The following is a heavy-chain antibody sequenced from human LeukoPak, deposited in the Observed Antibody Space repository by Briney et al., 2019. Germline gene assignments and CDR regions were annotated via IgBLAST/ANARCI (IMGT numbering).Heavy chain of an antibody. CDR3: ARDKGDYDTSGSLFVF. V-gene: IGHV3-7*01. CDR1: GFTFSNAW. CDR2: INRDGSGK. Sequence: GGSLRLSCAASGFTFSNAWMSWVRQAPGQGLEWVANINRDGSGKYYVDSVKGRFTISRDNAKNSLSLQLDSLRTEDTAVYYCARDKGDYDTSGSLFVFGGQGTLVTVSS. J-gene: IGHJ4*02. D-gene: IGHD3-22*01.